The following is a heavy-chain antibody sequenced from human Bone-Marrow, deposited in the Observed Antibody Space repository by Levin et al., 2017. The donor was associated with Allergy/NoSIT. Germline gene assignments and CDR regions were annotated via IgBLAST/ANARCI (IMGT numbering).Heavy chain of an antibody. CDR2: IYYSGST. CDR3: ARQHVLLWFGELLSPPDY. V-gene: IGHV4-39*01. D-gene: IGHD3-10*01. CDR1: GGSISSSSYY. Sequence: SQTLSLTCTVSGGSISSSSYYWGWIRQPPGKGLEWIGTIYYSGSTYYNPSLQSRVTISVDTSKNQFSLKLSSVTAADTAVYYCARQHVLLWFGELLSPPDYWGQGTLVTVSS. J-gene: IGHJ4*02.